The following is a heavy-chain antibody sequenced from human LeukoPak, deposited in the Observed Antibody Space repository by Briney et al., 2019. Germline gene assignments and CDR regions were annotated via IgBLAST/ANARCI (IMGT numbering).Heavy chain of an antibody. V-gene: IGHV3-74*01. Sequence: GGSLRLSCAASGFTFSSYWMHWVRQAPGKGLVWVSRINSDGSSTSYADSVKGRFTISRDNAKNTLYLQMNSLRAADTAVYYCASGPVEQWPDNYYYMDVWGRGTTVTVSS. D-gene: IGHD1-14*01. CDR1: GFTFSSYW. J-gene: IGHJ6*03. CDR3: ASGPVEQWPDNYYYMDV. CDR2: INSDGSST.